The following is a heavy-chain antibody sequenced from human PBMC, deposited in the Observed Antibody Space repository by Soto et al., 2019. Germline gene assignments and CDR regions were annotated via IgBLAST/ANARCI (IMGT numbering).Heavy chain of an antibody. D-gene: IGHD6-19*01. CDR3: AKEGGTGWYIDY. CDR2: ISDDENNK. V-gene: IGHV3-30*18. J-gene: IGHJ4*02. CDR1: GFSFSTNG. Sequence: ESGGGVVQPGRSLRLSCAASGFSFSTNGMHWVRQAPGKGLEWVAVISDDENNKYYADSVKGRFTISRDNSKNTLYLQMNSLRTEDAAVYYCAKEGGTGWYIDYWGQGTLVTVSS.